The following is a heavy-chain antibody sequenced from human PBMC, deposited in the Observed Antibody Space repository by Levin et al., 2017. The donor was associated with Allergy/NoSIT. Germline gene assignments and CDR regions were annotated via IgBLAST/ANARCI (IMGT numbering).Heavy chain of an antibody. Sequence: GESLKISCAASGFTFGAYAMHWVRQAPGTGLEWLSIISYDEINTYYADFVKGRFTISRDNSKNTLFLQMDSLRPEDTAVYYCVRNGGHTGYGHSFDFWGQGTMVTVSP. CDR2: ISYDEINT. D-gene: IGHD5-12*01. V-gene: IGHV3-30-3*01. CDR1: GFTFGAYA. J-gene: IGHJ3*01. CDR3: VRNGGHTGYGHSFDF.